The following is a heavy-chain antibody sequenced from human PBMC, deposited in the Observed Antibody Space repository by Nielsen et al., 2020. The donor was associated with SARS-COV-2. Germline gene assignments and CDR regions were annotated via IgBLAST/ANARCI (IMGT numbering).Heavy chain of an antibody. J-gene: IGHJ4*02. CDR3: ARLKGYYDSSGPDY. Sequence: GESLKISCAASGFTFDDYAMHWVRQAPGKGLEWVSGINWNGGSTGYADSVKGRFTISRDNAKNSLYLQMNSLRAEDTALYHCARLKGYYDSSGPDYWGQGTLVTVSS. D-gene: IGHD3-22*01. V-gene: IGHV3-20*01. CDR2: INWNGGST. CDR1: GFTFDDYA.